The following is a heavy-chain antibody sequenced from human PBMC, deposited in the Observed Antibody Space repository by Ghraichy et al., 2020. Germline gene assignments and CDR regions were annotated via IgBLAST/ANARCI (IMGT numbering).Heavy chain of an antibody. CDR1: GFTFSSYW. J-gene: IGHJ4*02. D-gene: IGHD1-26*01. Sequence: GGSLRLSCAASGFTFSSYWMHWVRQAPGKGLVWVSRINSDGTSTSYADSVKGRFTISRDNAKNTLYLQMNSLRAEDTAVYYCARGGSLGNRADYWGQGTLVTVSS. CDR2: INSDGTST. CDR3: ARGGSLGNRADY. V-gene: IGHV3-74*01.